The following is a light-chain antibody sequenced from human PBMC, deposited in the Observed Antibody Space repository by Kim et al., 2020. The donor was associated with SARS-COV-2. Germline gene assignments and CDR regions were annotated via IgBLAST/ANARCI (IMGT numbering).Light chain of an antibody. CDR3: QQYNSYPRT. J-gene: IGKJ1*01. Sequence: SASVGDRGPLTWRESQGISNYFVWFQQTPGKPPKSLIYAASSLQSGVPSKFSGSRSGTDFTLTISSLQPEDFGTYYCQQYNSYPRTFGQETKVEI. CDR2: AAS. V-gene: IGKV1-16*02. CDR1: QGISNY.